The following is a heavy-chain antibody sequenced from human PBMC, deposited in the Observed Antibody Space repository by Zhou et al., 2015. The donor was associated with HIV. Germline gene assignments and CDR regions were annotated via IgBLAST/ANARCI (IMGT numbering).Heavy chain of an antibody. J-gene: IGHJ5*02. CDR1: GYTFTSYA. D-gene: IGHD4-17*01. V-gene: IGHV1-3*01. CDR3: ARXRGTTLNWFDP. CDR2: INAGNGNT. Sequence: QVQLVQSGAEVKKPGASVKVSCKASGYTFTSYAMHWVRQAPGQRLEWMGWINAGNGNTKYSQKFQGRVTITRDTSASTAYMELSSLRSEDTAVYYCARXRGTTLNWFDPWGQGTLVTVSS.